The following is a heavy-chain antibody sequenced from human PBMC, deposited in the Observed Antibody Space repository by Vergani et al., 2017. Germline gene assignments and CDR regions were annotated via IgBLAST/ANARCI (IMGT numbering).Heavy chain of an antibody. J-gene: IGHJ4*02. CDR2: IRYDGSNK. V-gene: IGHV3-30*02. Sequence: QVQLVESGGGVVQPGGSLRLSCAASGFTFSSYGMHWVRQAPGKGLEGVAFIRYDGSNKYYADSVKGRFTISRDNSKNTLYLQMNSLRAEDTAVYYCAKIRLQWHYFDYWGQGTLVTVSS. D-gene: IGHD6-19*01. CDR3: AKIRLQWHYFDY. CDR1: GFTFSSYG.